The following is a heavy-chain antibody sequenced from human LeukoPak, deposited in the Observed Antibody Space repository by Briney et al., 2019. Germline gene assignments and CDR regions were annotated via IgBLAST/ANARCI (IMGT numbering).Heavy chain of an antibody. V-gene: IGHV4-61*02. CDR1: GGSISSGGYS. J-gene: IGHJ3*02. CDR3: ARGPYSYDSSGAFDI. D-gene: IGHD3-22*01. Sequence: SQTLSLTCAVSGGSISSGGYSWSWIRQPAGKGLEWIGRIYTSGSTNYNPSLKSRVTMSVDTSKNQFSLKLSSVTAADTAVYFCARGPYSYDSSGAFDIWGQGTMVTVSS. CDR2: IYTSGST.